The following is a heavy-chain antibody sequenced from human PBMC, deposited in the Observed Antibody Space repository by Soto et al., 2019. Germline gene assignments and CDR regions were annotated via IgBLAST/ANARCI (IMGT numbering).Heavy chain of an antibody. J-gene: IGHJ4*02. Sequence: TPSLTCTVYGDSMYSTSYSWAWISQPPGKGLEWIGSMYYSGSTYYNPPLKSRVTMPVDTSQNKFYLKLRSVTAADTAVDYCARSSAWAFRSLEWADLLDCWAQGTPVTVS. D-gene: IGHD3-3*01. CDR1: GDSMYSTSYS. CDR2: MYYSGST. V-gene: IGHV4-39*01. CDR3: ARSSAWAFRSLEWADLLDC.